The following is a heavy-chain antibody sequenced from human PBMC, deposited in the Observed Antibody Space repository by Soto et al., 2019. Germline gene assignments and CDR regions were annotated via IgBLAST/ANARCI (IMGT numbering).Heavy chain of an antibody. V-gene: IGHV3-23*01. CDR2: ISGSDDRT. D-gene: IGHD2-2*01. Sequence: AGGSLRLCCAASGFTISSYAMSWVRQAPGKGLEWVSVISGSDDRTYYADSVKGRFTISRDNSKNTLYLQMNSLRAEDTAIYYYAKTSVPAYFDYWGQGTLVTVSS. CDR3: AKTSVPAYFDY. J-gene: IGHJ4*02. CDR1: GFTISSYA.